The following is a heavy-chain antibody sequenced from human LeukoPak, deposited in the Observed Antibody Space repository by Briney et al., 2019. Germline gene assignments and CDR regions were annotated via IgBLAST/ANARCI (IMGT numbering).Heavy chain of an antibody. V-gene: IGHV4-4*07. CDR3: ARRWSSSTSWYYYYYYMDV. D-gene: IGHD2-2*01. Sequence: SETLSLTCTVSGGSISSYYWSWIRQPAGKGLEWIGRIYTSGSTNYNPSLKSRVTMSVDTSKNQFSLKLSSVTAADTAVYYCARRWSSSTSWYYYYYYMDVWGKGTTVTVSS. CDR2: IYTSGST. J-gene: IGHJ6*03. CDR1: GGSISSYY.